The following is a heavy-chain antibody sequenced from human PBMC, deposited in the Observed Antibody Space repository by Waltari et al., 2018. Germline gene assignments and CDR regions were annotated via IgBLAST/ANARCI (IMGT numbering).Heavy chain of an antibody. Sequence: EVQLLESGGGLVQPGGSLRLSCAASGFTFNTYAMNWVGQAPGRGLGWVSTVSGSGSSIYYADSVKGRFTISRDNSKSTLYLQMSSLRVEDTAVYYCANDGEHWGQGTLVTVSS. V-gene: IGHV3-23*01. CDR3: ANDGEH. D-gene: IGHD3-3*01. J-gene: IGHJ4*02. CDR1: GFTFNTYA. CDR2: VSGSGSSI.